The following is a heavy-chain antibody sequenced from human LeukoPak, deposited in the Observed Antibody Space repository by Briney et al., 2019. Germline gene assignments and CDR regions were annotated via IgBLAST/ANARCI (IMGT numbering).Heavy chain of an antibody. CDR2: IYYTGST. D-gene: IGHD6-25*01. CDR3: VRDIAAAKGSFDY. V-gene: IGHV4-59*12. CDR1: GGSISSYY. J-gene: IGHJ4*02. Sequence: PSETLSLTCTVSGGSISSYYWSWIRQPPGKGLEWIGYIYYTGSTSYSPSLKSRVTISLDTSKNQFSLKLSSVTAADTAVYYCVRDIAAAKGSFDYWGQGALVTVSS.